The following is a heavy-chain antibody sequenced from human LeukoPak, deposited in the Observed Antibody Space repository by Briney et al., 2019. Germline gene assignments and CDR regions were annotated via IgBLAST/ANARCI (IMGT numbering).Heavy chain of an antibody. CDR2: ISGSGGST. V-gene: IGHV3-23*01. Sequence: GGSLRLSCAASVFTFSSYSLNWVRQAPWKGLEWVSAISGSGGSTYYADSVKGRFTVSRDNSKNTLYLQMNSLRAEDTAVYYCARDSRGVDQWLVPRNDNWGQGTLVTVSS. D-gene: IGHD6-19*01. CDR1: VFTFSSYS. CDR3: ARDSRGVDQWLVPRNDN. J-gene: IGHJ4*02.